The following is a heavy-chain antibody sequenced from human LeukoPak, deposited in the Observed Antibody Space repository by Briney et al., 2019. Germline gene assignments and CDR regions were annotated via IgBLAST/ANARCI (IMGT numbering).Heavy chain of an antibody. CDR1: GGSISSYY. D-gene: IGHD3-10*01. CDR2: IYYSGST. V-gene: IGHV4-59*12. J-gene: IGHJ3*02. Sequence: PSETLSLTSTVSGGSISSYYWSWIRQPPGKGLEWIGYIYYSGSTNYNPSLKSRVTISVDTSKNQFSLKLSSVTAADTAVYYCSFNLGSGSYAFDIWGQGTMVTVSS. CDR3: SFNLGSGSYAFDI.